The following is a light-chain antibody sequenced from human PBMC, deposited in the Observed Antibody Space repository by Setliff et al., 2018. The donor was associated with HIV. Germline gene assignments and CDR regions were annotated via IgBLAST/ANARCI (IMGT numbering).Light chain of an antibody. CDR2: DAS. CDR1: QDIGTW. J-gene: IGKJ3*01. CDR3: QQTNTFLLIT. Sequence: DIQMTQSPSFVSASVGDRVTITCQASQDIGTWLAWYQQKPGKAPKLLIYDASTLESGVPSRFSGSGSGTDFTLTINSLQPEDFATYFCQQTNTFLLITFGPGTKVDIK. V-gene: IGKV1-12*01.